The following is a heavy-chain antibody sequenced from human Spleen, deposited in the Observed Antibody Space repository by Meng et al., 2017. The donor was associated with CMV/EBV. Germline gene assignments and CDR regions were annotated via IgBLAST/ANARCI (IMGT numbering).Heavy chain of an antibody. CDR2: INHRGST. D-gene: IGHD3-10*01. Sequence: SETLSLTCAVYGGSFSGYYWSWIRQPPGKGLEWIGEINHRGSTNYNPSLKSRVTISVDTSKNQFSLKLSSVTAADTAVYYCARGREVASRYYYGSGAGAWGQGTLVTVSS. V-gene: IGHV4-34*01. CDR1: GGSFSGYY. CDR3: ARGREVASRYYYGSGAGA. J-gene: IGHJ5*02.